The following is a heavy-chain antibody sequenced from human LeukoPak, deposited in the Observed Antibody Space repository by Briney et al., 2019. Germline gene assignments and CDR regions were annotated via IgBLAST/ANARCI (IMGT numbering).Heavy chain of an antibody. Sequence: GGSLRLSCAASGFTVSSYGLNWVRQAPGKGLEWVSYISSSSSNIDYADSVKGRFTTSRDNVKNSLYLQMNSLRAEDTAVYYCARDRPGSMDVWGQGTTVTVSS. CDR3: ARDRPGSMDV. V-gene: IGHV3-48*01. D-gene: IGHD1-1*01. CDR2: ISSSSSNI. CDR1: GFTVSSYG. J-gene: IGHJ6*02.